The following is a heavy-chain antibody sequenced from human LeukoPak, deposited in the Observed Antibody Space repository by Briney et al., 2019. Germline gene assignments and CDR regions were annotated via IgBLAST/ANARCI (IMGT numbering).Heavy chain of an antibody. CDR1: GGTFSSYA. Sequence: SVKVSCKASGGTFSSYAISWVRQAPGQGLEWMGRIIPILSIANYAQKFQGRVTITADKSTSTAYMELSSLRSEDTAVYYCATLAVAARDRTIYYFDYWGQGTLVTVSS. J-gene: IGHJ4*02. D-gene: IGHD2-15*01. CDR2: IIPILSIA. CDR3: ATLAVAARDRTIYYFDY. V-gene: IGHV1-69*04.